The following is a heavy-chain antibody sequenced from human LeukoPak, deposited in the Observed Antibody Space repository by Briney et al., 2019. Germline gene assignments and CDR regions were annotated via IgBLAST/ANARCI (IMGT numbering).Heavy chain of an antibody. CDR1: GGSFSGYY. D-gene: IGHD3-22*01. V-gene: IGHV4-34*01. CDR3: ARNYYDSSGYYYVSDY. Sequence: SETLSLTCAVYGGSFSGYYWSWIRQPPGKGLEWIGEINHSGSTNYNPSLKSRVTISVDMSKNQFSLKLSSVTAADTAVYYCARNYYDSSGYYYVSDYWGQGTLVTVSS. J-gene: IGHJ4*02. CDR2: INHSGST.